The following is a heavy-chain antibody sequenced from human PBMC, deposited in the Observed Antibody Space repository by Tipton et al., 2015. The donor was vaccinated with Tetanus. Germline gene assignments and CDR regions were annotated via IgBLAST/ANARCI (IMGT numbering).Heavy chain of an antibody. D-gene: IGHD3-9*01. CDR2: MNSDGSAS. CDR1: GFTFTDYW. Sequence: GSLRLSCAASGFTFTDYWMHWVRQAPGKGLLWVARMNSDGSASNYADSVKGRFTISRDNPKNTLYLQMNSLRAEDTAVYYCVRAYYDILTGHYHRNAFDIWGQGTMVTVSS. CDR3: VRAYYDILTGHYHRNAFDI. J-gene: IGHJ3*02. V-gene: IGHV3-74*01.